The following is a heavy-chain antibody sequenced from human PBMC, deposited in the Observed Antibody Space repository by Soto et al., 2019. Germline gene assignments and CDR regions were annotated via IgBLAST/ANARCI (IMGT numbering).Heavy chain of an antibody. J-gene: IGHJ4*02. CDR2: MNPKSGNT. CDR1: GYSFTIYD. CDR3: ARGQFNWNLASGY. D-gene: IGHD1-20*01. Sequence: ASVKVSCKASGYSFTIYDINWVRQATGQGLEWMGWMNPKSGNTAYAQKFEGRVTMTRNTSINTAYMELSSLTSEDTAVYYCARGQFNWNLASGYWGQGALVTVSS. V-gene: IGHV1-8*01.